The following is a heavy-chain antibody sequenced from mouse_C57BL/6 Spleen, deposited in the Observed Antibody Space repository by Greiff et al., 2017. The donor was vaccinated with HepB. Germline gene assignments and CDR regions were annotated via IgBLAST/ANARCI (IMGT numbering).Heavy chain of an antibody. CDR2: IYPGDGDT. CDR3: ARWEYYGSSLDY. D-gene: IGHD1-1*01. Sequence: QVQLQQSGPELVKPGASVKISCKASGYAFSSSWMNWVKQRPGKGLEWIGRIYPGDGDTNYNGKFKGKATLTADKSSSTAYMQLRSLTSDDSAVYFCARWEYYGSSLDYWGQGTTLTVSS. J-gene: IGHJ2*01. CDR1: GYAFSSSW. V-gene: IGHV1-82*01.